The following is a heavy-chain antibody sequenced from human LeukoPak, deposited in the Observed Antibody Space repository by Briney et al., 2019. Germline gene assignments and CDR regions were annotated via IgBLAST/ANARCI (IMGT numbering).Heavy chain of an antibody. J-gene: IGHJ5*02. CDR2: ISSSSSYI. CDR1: GFTFSSYS. V-gene: IGHV3-21*01. D-gene: IGHD3-10*01. CDR3: ARDLNGSGSS. Sequence: GGSLRLSCAATGFTFSSYSMNWVRQAPGKGLEWVSSISSSSSYIYYADSVKGRFTISRDNAKNSLYLQMNSLRAEDTAVYYCARDLNGSGSSWGQGTLVTVSS.